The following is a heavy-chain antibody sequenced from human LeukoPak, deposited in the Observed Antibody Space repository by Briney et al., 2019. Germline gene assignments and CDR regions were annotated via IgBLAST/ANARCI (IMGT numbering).Heavy chain of an antibody. CDR2: IIPILGIA. CDR3: ARDLWYSSSWYREYNWFDP. D-gene: IGHD6-13*01. Sequence: GASLKVSCKASGGTFSSYAISWVRHAPGQGLEWMGRIIPILGIAKYAQKFQGRVTITADKSTSTAYMELSSLRSEDTDVYYCARDLWYSSSWYREYNWFDPWGQGTLVTVSS. V-gene: IGHV1-69*04. CDR1: GGTFSSYA. J-gene: IGHJ5*02.